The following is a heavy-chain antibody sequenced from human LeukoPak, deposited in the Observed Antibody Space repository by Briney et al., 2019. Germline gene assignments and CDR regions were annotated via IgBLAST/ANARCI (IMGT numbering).Heavy chain of an antibody. CDR2: IYPRDGGT. J-gene: IGHJ4*02. V-gene: IGHV1-46*01. CDR3: ARDQEGFDY. Sequence: GESLKISCKASGYTFTSNYIHWVRQAPGQGLEWMGMIYPRDGGTSYAQKFQGRVTVTRDTSTSTVHMELSGLRSEDTAVYYCARDQEGFDYWGQGTLVTVSS. CDR1: GYTFTSNY.